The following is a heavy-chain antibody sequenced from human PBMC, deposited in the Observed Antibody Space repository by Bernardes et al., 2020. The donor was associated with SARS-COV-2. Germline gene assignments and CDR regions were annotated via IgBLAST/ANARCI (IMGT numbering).Heavy chain of an antibody. D-gene: IGHD3-22*01. CDR1: GFTVSSNY. V-gene: IGHV3-66*01. CDR3: ARNLYYYDSSGYYYY. CDR2: IFTGGST. Sequence: GGSLRLSCAASGFTVSSNYMSWVRQAPGKGLEWVSVIFTGGSTYYADSVKGRFTISRDNSKNTLYLQMNNLRAEDTAVYYCARNLYYYDSSGYYYYWGQGTLVTVSS. J-gene: IGHJ4*02.